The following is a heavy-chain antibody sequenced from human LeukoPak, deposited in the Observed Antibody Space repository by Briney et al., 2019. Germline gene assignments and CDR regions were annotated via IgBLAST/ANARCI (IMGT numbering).Heavy chain of an antibody. Sequence: SETLSLTCTVSGGSISSYYWSWIRQPAGKGLEWIGRIYTSGSTNYNPSLKSRVTMSVDTSKNQFSLKLSSVTAADTAVYYCAREMGDSSGYCPNDAFDIWGQGTMVTVSS. CDR2: IYTSGST. D-gene: IGHD3-22*01. CDR3: AREMGDSSGYCPNDAFDI. CDR1: GGSISSYY. V-gene: IGHV4-4*07. J-gene: IGHJ3*02.